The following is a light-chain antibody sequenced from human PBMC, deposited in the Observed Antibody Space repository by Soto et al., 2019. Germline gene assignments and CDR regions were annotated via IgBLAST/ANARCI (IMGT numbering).Light chain of an antibody. V-gene: IGKV3D-15*01. CDR2: GAS. CDR3: MQNTHLPPT. J-gene: IGKJ5*01. Sequence: EIVMTRSPTAMSVSPGESATLSCRASQSVSSYLAWYQQKPGQAPRIIIYGASNRATGIPDRFSGSGSGTDFTLDISRVEAEDVGIYYCMQNTHLPPTFGQGTRLDIK. CDR1: QSVSSY.